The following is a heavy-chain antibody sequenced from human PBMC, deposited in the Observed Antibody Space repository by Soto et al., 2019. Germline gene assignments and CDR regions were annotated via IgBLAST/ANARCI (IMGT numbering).Heavy chain of an antibody. CDR1: ARTFSSYA. D-gene: IGHD3-22*01. Sequence: SVKVSCKASARTFSSYAISWVRQAPRQGLEWMGGIIPIFGTANYAQKFQGRVTITANESTSTAYMELSSLRSEDTAVYYGARDTPGSGYYYFDYWGQGTLVTVSS. CDR2: IIPIFGTA. V-gene: IGHV1-69*13. J-gene: IGHJ4*02. CDR3: ARDTPGSGYYYFDY.